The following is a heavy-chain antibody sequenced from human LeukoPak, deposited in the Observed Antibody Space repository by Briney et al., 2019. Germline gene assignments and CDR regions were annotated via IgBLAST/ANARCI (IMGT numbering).Heavy chain of an antibody. CDR1: GFTFSSYW. D-gene: IGHD2-15*01. CDR2: INNDGSGT. Sequence: GGSLRLSCSASGFTFSSYWMHWVRQAPGKGPVWASRINNDGSGTTYADSVKGRFTISRDDAKNTLYLQMNSLRAEDTAVYYCVRGGESTWSWGQGTLVTVSS. J-gene: IGHJ5*02. CDR3: VRGGESTWS. V-gene: IGHV3-74*01.